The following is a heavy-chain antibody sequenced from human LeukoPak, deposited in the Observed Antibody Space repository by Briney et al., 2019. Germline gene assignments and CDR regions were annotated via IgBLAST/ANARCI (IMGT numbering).Heavy chain of an antibody. CDR3: AKTYSRESGYDFFFHY. V-gene: IGHV3-33*06. CDR2: IWYDGSNK. Sequence: PGGSLRLSCAASGFIFSNYGMHWVRQAPGKGLEWVAIIWYDGSNKYYADSVKGRFTISRDNSRDTPYLQMNSLRVEDTAVYYCAKTYSRESGYDFFFHYWGQGTRVTVSS. D-gene: IGHD5-12*01. J-gene: IGHJ4*02. CDR1: GFIFSNYG.